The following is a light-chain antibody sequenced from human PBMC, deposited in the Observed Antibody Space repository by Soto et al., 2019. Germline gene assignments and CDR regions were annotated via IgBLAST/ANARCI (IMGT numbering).Light chain of an antibody. V-gene: IGKV2-28*01. Sequence: DIVMTQPPLSLPVTPGEPASISCRSSQSLLHSNGNNHLNWYLQKPGQSPQLLIYFGSTRASGVPDRFSGSRAGIDCTLKLSRVEAEDVGVYYCLQALQSPPTFGQGTRLEIK. J-gene: IGKJ5*01. CDR1: QSLLHSNGNNH. CDR3: LQALQSPPT. CDR2: FGS.